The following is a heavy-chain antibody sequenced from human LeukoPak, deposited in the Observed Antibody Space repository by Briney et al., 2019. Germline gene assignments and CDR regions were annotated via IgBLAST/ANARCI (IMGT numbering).Heavy chain of an antibody. CDR3: ARVAASWRGWFDP. CDR2: IIPIFGTA. V-gene: IGHV1-69*13. Sequence: ASVKVSCKASGGTFSSYAISWVRQAPGQGLEWMGGIIPIFGTANYAQKFQGRVTITADESTSTAYMELSSLRSEDTAVYYCARVAASWRGWFDPWGQGTLATVSS. CDR1: GGTFSSYA. J-gene: IGHJ5*02. D-gene: IGHD2-15*01.